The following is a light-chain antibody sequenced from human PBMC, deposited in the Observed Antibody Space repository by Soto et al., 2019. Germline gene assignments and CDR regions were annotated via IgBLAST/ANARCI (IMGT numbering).Light chain of an antibody. CDR1: QRVSSSY. Sequence: EIVLTQSPGTLSLSPGERATLSCRASQRVSSSYFAWYQQKPGQAPRLLIYGASRRATDIPDRSTGSGSGTDFTLTITRLEPEDFAVYYCQQYEAFGQGTKLEIK. V-gene: IGKV3-20*01. CDR2: GAS. J-gene: IGKJ2*01. CDR3: QQYEA.